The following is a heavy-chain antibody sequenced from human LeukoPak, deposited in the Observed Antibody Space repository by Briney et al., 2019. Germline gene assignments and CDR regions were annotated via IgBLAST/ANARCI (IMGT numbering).Heavy chain of an antibody. D-gene: IGHD4-11*01. J-gene: IGHJ5*02. V-gene: IGHV1-46*01. CDR3: ARDLSHSNYGHNWFDP. CDR1: GYTFTSYY. Sequence: ASVKVSCKTSGYTFTSYYMHWVRQAPGQGLEWMGIINPSGGSTSYAQKFQGRVTMTRDTSTSTVYMELSSLRSEDTAVYYCARDLSHSNYGHNWFDPWGQGTLVTVSS. CDR2: INPSGGST.